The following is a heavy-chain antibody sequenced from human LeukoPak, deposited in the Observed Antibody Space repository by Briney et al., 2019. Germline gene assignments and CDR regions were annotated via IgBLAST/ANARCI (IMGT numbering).Heavy chain of an antibody. CDR3: ARLAPSGTHIDY. CDR2: ISSSSSYI. J-gene: IGHJ4*02. CDR1: GFTFSSYG. Sequence: PGGSLRLSCAASGFTFSSYGIHWVRQAPGKGLEWVSSISSSSSYIYYADSVKGRFTISRDNAKNSLYLQMNSLRAEDTAVYYCARLAPSGTHIDYWGQGTLVTVSS. V-gene: IGHV3-21*01.